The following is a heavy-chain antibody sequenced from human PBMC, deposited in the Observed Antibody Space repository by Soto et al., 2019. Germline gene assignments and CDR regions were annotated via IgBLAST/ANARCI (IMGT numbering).Heavy chain of an antibody. CDR3: AKNQGVELVPLATVDWFDP. CDR2: ISGSGSKK. CDR1: GFIFENFG. Sequence: GGSLRLSCAASGFIFENFGMSWVRQAPGKGLDWISSISGSGSKKYYAHSANGRFTISRENYKRKVYPDLNNLSAEDTAVYHCAKNQGVELVPLATVDWFDPWGQGSVVTVSS. V-gene: IGHV3-23*01. J-gene: IGHJ5*02. D-gene: IGHD1-26*01.